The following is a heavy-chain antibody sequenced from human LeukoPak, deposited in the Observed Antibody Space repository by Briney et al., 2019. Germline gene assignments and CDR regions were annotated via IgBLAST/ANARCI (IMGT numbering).Heavy chain of an antibody. J-gene: IGHJ4*02. Sequence: PGGSLRLSCAASGFTFSSYWMSWVRQAPGKWLQWVANIKQDGSEKYYVDSVKGRFTISRDNAKNSLYLQMNSLRAEDTAVYYCARDSLVTALDYWGQGTLVTVSS. CDR2: IKQDGSEK. D-gene: IGHD2-21*02. CDR3: ARDSLVTALDY. CDR1: GFTFSSYW. V-gene: IGHV3-7*01.